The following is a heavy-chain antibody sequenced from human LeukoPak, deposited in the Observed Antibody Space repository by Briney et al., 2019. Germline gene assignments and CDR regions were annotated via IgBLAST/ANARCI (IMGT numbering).Heavy chain of an antibody. V-gene: IGHV3-9*03. CDR1: GFTFDDYA. J-gene: IGHJ4*02. Sequence: QSGGSLRLSCAASGFTFDDYAMHWVRQAPGKGLEWVSGISWNSGSIGYADSVKGRFTISRDNAKNSLYLQMNSLRAEDMALYYCAKALRYFDWLSFFDYWGQGTLVTVSS. CDR3: AKALRYFDWLSFFDY. D-gene: IGHD3-9*01. CDR2: ISWNSGSI.